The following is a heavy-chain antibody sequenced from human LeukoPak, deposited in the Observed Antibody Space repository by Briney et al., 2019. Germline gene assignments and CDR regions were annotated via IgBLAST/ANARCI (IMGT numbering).Heavy chain of an antibody. D-gene: IGHD2-15*01. Sequence: ASVKVSCKASGYTFTSYAMNWVRQAPGQGLEWMGWINPNSGGTNYAQKFQGRVTMTRDTSISTAYMELSRLRSDDTAVYYCARGGVEYCSGGSCYYFDYWGQGTLVTVSS. V-gene: IGHV1-2*02. CDR1: GYTFTSYA. CDR2: INPNSGGT. J-gene: IGHJ4*02. CDR3: ARGGVEYCSGGSCYYFDY.